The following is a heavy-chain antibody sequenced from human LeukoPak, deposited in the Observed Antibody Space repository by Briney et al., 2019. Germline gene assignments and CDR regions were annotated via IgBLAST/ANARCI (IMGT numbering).Heavy chain of an antibody. V-gene: IGHV3-21*06. CDR1: GFTFSSYA. Sequence: PGGSLRLSCAASGFTFSSYAMNWVRQAPGKGLEWVSSISGRSADIYYADSVKGRFTISRDNAKNSVFLQMNNLRVEDMAIYYCARRGYHDSSGYDYWGQGTPVTVSS. J-gene: IGHJ4*02. CDR3: ARRGYHDSSGYDY. D-gene: IGHD3-22*01. CDR2: ISGRSADI.